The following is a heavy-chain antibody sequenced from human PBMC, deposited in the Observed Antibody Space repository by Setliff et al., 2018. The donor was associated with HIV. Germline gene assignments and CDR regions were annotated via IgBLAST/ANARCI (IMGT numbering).Heavy chain of an antibody. CDR3: ARSGLYGSSGYYLEYFDY. CDR1: GGSISSHY. Sequence: PSETLSLTCTVSGGSISSHYWSWIRQPPGKGLEWIGFIYYSGSPNYNPSLKSRVTISVDTSKNQFSLKLSSVTAADTAVYYCARSGLYGSSGYYLEYFDYWGQGTLVTVSS. CDR2: IYYSGSP. V-gene: IGHV4-59*11. J-gene: IGHJ4*02. D-gene: IGHD3-22*01.